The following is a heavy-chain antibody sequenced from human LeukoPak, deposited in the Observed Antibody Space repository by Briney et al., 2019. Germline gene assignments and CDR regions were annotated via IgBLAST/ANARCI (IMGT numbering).Heavy chain of an antibody. Sequence: PGGSLRLSCAASGFTFSGSPILWVRQASGKGLEWVGRIRSKADNYATAYAASVQGRCTISRDDSKNTAYLQLNSPKTEDTAVYYCTQSNYWGQGALATVSS. CDR1: GFTFSGSP. CDR3: TQSNY. CDR2: IRSKADNYAT. V-gene: IGHV3-73*01. J-gene: IGHJ4*02.